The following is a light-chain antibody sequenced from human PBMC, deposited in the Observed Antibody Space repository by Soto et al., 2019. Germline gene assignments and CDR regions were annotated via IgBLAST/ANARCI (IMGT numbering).Light chain of an antibody. CDR1: QSIDRW. V-gene: IGKV1-5*01. CDR3: HPYNSYGK. Sequence: DITVNQTPTTVPSSVCVLPPFTFRASQSIDRWLAWYQQRPGKAPKILIYHASSLETGVPSRFSGSGSGTEFTLTIRSLQPDDIATYSCHPYNSYGKFAQGAKVDI. J-gene: IGKJ1*01. CDR2: HAS.